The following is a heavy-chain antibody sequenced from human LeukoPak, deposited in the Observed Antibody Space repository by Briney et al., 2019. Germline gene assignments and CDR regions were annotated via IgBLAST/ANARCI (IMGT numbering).Heavy chain of an antibody. CDR1: GDSINAYY. D-gene: IGHD4-11*01. J-gene: IGHJ4*02. CDR2: IYFSGTT. Sequence: PSETLSLTCTVSGDSINAYYWGWIRQPPGKGLEWIGYIYFSGTTNYNPSLKSRVTISVDTSKNQFSLKLSSVTAADTAVYYCARGLLDYWGQGTLVTVSS. V-gene: IGHV4-59*01. CDR3: ARGLLDY.